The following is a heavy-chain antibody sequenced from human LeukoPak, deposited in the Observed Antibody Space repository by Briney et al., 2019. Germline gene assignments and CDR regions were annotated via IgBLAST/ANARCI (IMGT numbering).Heavy chain of an antibody. J-gene: IGHJ2*01. CDR1: GGSISSGSYY. D-gene: IGHD2-2*03. CDR3: ARWIALPTTPLRWYFDL. CDR2: IYTSGST. V-gene: IGHV4-61*02. Sequence: PSETLSLTCTVSGGSISSGSYYWSWIRQPAGKGLEWIGRIYTSGSTNYNPSLKSRVTISVDTSKNQFSLKLSSVTAADTAVYYCARWIALPTTPLRWYFDLWGRGTLVTVSS.